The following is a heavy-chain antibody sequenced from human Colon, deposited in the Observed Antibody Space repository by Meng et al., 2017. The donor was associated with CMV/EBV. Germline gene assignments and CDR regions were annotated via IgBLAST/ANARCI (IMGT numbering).Heavy chain of an antibody. CDR1: GFTFSSYA. CDR2: IYSGGSST. V-gene: IGHV3-23*03. Sequence: GESLKISCAASGFTFSSYAMSWVRQAPGKGLEWVSVIYSGGSSTYYADSVKGRFTISRDNSKNTLYLQMNSLRAEDTAVYYCARDVWSGSSPFDPWGQGTLVTVSS. J-gene: IGHJ5*01. D-gene: IGHD3-3*01. CDR3: ARDVWSGSSPFDP.